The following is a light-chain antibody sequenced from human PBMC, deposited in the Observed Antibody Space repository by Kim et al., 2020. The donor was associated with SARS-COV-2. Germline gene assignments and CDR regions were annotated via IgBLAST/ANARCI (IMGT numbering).Light chain of an antibody. V-gene: IGLV3-19*01. Sequence: AVGQTVRITCQGESLRTYVASWYQQKPGQAPVLVIFAKNSRPSGIPDRFSASTSRNTASLTITEAQAEDEAVYYCNSRDTGGDHLIFGGGTQLTVL. CDR2: AKN. CDR3: NSRDTGGDHLI. CDR1: SLRTYV. J-gene: IGLJ2*01.